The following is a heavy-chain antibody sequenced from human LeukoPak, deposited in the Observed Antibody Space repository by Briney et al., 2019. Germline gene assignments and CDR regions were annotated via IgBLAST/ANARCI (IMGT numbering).Heavy chain of an antibody. V-gene: IGHV3-23*01. J-gene: IGHJ4*02. CDR3: AKDRAGAN. Sequence: GGSLKPSCVGSGFTFAKYAMTWGREAPGKGLEWVSVISGSGNVTYYSESVKGRFTISRDNSKRTLYLQMDSLRADDTAIYYCAKDRAGANWGQGTLVLVSS. CDR2: ISGSGNVT. CDR1: GFTFAKYA.